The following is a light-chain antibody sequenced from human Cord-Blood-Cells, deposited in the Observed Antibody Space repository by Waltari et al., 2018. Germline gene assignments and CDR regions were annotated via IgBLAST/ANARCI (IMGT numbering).Light chain of an antibody. CDR3: QQYNRYSYT. V-gene: IGKV1-5*03. Sequence: DIQMTHSPPTLSASVRDRVTITCLASQSISSWLARYQQKPGKAPKLLIYKASSLESGVPARFSGSGSGTEFTLTISSLQPDDFATYYCQQYNRYSYTFGQGTKLEIK. J-gene: IGKJ2*01. CDR1: QSISSW. CDR2: KAS.